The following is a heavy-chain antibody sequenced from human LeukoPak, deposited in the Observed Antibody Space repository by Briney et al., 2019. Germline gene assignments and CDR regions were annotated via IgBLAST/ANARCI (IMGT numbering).Heavy chain of an antibody. CDR3: ARETGAFDSSPDAFDI. D-gene: IGHD3-22*01. J-gene: IGHJ3*02. V-gene: IGHV1-2*02. CDR1: GYTFTGYY. Sequence: ASVKVSCKASGYTFTGYYMHWVRQAPGQGLEWMGWINPNSGGTNYAQKFQGRVTITADESTSTAYMELSSLRSEDTAVYYCARETGAFDSSPDAFDIWGQGTMVTVSS. CDR2: INPNSGGT.